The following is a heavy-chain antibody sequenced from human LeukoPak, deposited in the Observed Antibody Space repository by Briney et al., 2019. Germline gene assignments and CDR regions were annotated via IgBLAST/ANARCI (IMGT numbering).Heavy chain of an antibody. V-gene: IGHV3-23*01. CDR3: AKDSATVVTPYDY. CDR1: GFKFSNEA. J-gene: IGHJ4*02. D-gene: IGHD4-23*01. CDR2: VSAPDGST. Sequence: GGSLRLSCAASGFKFSNEAMNWVRQAPEKGLEWIATVSAPDGSTYYADSVKGRFTISRDNSKNTLHLQMNSLRAEDTAVYYCAKDSATVVTPYDYWGQGTLVTVSS.